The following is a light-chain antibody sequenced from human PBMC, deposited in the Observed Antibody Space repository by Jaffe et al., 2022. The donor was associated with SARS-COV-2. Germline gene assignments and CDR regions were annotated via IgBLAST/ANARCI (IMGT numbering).Light chain of an antibody. Sequence: DIVMTQSPLSLPVTPGEPASISCRSSQSLLHSDGYIYLDWYLQKSGQSPQLLIYWGSSRASGVPDRFSGSGSGTDFTLKISRVEAEDVGVYYCMQAVQTPITFGQGTRLEIK. CDR2: WGS. CDR1: QSLLHSDGYIY. V-gene: IGKV2-28*01. CDR3: MQAVQTPIT. J-gene: IGKJ5*01.